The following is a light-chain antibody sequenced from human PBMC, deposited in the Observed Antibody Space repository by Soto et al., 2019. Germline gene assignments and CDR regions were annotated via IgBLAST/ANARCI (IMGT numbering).Light chain of an antibody. CDR3: CSYAGSYTSV. V-gene: IGLV2-11*01. CDR1: SSDVGGYNY. CDR2: DVS. Sequence: QSALTQPRSVSGSPGQSVTISCTGTSSDVGGYNYVSWYQQHPGKAPKLMIYDVSKRPSGVPDRFSGSKSGNTASLTISGIQAEYEAYYYFCSYAGSYTSVFGRGTKLTVL. J-gene: IGLJ3*02.